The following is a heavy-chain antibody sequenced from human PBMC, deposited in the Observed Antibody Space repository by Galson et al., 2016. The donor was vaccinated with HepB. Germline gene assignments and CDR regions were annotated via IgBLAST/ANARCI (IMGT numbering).Heavy chain of an antibody. CDR3: GKSILANSIDMVFDN. V-gene: IGHV3-53*01. CDR2: IYSGGTT. D-gene: IGHD2/OR15-2a*01. Sequence: SLRLSCAASGLSVSNNYMSWVRQAPGKGLEWVSVIYSGGTTFYSGSVKGRFIVSKDNSKNTLYLQMNSLRAEDTAVYYCGKSILANSIDMVFDNWGQGTKVIVSS. J-gene: IGHJ3*02. CDR1: GLSVSNNY.